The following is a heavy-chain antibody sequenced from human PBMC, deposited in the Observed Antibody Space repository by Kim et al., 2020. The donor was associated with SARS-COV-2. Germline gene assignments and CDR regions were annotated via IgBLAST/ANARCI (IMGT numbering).Heavy chain of an antibody. D-gene: IGHD5-18*01. CDR1: GGSFSGYY. Sequence: SETLSLTCAVYGGSFSGYYWSWIRQPPGKGLEWIGEINHSGSTNYNPSLKSRVTISVDTSKNQFSLKLSSVTAADTAVYYCARDRPPYSYGSLALYYYYGMDVWGQGTTVTVSS. CDR2: INHSGST. V-gene: IGHV4-34*01. CDR3: ARDRPPYSYGSLALYYYYGMDV. J-gene: IGHJ6*02.